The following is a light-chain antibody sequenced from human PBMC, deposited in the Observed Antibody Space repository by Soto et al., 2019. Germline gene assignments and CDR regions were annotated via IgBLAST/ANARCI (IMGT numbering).Light chain of an antibody. CDR1: QTISSW. CDR3: QPYNSFSGT. J-gene: IGKJ1*01. Sequence: DIQMTQSPSTLSASVGDRVTITCRASQTISSWLAWYQQKPGKAPKLLIYDASSLESGVPSRFSGRGSGTQFNLTISSLQPDDFATYYCQPYNSFSGTFGPGTKVDIK. V-gene: IGKV1-5*01. CDR2: DAS.